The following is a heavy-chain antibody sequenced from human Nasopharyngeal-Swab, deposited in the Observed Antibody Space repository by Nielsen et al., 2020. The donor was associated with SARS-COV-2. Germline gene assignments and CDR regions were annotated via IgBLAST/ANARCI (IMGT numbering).Heavy chain of an antibody. CDR1: GYSISSGYY. V-gene: IGHV4-38-2*02. CDR3: ARAKQQLVLSGFHWFDP. Sequence: GSLRLSCTVSGYSISSGYYWGWIRQPPGKGLEWIGSIYHSGSTYYNPSLKSRVTISVDTSKNQFSLKLSSVTAADTAVYYCARAKQQLVLSGFHWFDPWGQGTLVTVSS. CDR2: IYHSGST. J-gene: IGHJ5*02. D-gene: IGHD6-13*01.